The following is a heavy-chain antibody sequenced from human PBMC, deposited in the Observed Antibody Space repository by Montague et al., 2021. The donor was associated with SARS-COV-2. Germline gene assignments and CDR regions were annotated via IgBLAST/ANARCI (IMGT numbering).Heavy chain of an antibody. D-gene: IGHD1-1*01. CDR2: INHSGST. CDR3: ARERQGNYSHYYGLDV. Sequence: SETLSLTCAVYGGSFSDYYWSWIRQPPGKGLEWMGEINHSGSTGYNPSLKSRVTISVDTSKNQFSLRLTSVTAADTAAYYCARERQGNYSHYYGLDVWGQGTTVTVSS. V-gene: IGHV4-34*01. CDR1: GGSFSDYY. J-gene: IGHJ6*02.